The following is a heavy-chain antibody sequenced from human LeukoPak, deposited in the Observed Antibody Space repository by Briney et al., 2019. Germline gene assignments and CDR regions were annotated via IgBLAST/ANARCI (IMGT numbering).Heavy chain of an antibody. J-gene: IGHJ4*02. V-gene: IGHV3-7*01. CDR3: ARSLWPEDY. Sequence: QAGGSLRLSCAASGFTFSSYGMHWVRQAPGKGLEWVANIKQDGSEKNYVDSVKGRFTISRDNAKTSLYLQMNSLRAEDTAVYYCARSLWPEDYWGQGTLVTVSS. D-gene: IGHD5-18*01. CDR1: GFTFSSYG. CDR2: IKQDGSEK.